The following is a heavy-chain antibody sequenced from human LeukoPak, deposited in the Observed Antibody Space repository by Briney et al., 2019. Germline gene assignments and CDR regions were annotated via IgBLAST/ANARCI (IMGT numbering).Heavy chain of an antibody. CDR3: ARDLITGTTNWIDP. V-gene: IGHV4-30-2*01. CDR2: IYHSGST. J-gene: IGHJ5*02. Sequence: SQTLSLTCTVSGGSISSGGYYWSWLRQPPGKGLEWIGYIYHSGSTYYNPSLKSRVTISVDRSKNQFSLKLSSVTAADTAVYYCARDLITGTTNWIDPWGQGTLVTVSS. D-gene: IGHD1-20*01. CDR1: GGSISSGGYY.